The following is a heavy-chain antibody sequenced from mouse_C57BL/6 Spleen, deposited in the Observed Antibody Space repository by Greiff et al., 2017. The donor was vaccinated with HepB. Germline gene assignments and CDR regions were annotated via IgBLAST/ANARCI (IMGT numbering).Heavy chain of an antibody. CDR3: ARENYGSSYWWAY. D-gene: IGHD1-1*01. V-gene: IGHV1-55*01. J-gene: IGHJ3*01. Sequence: QVQLPQPGAELVKPGASVKMSCTASGYTFTSYWITWVKQRPGQGLEWIGDIYPGSGSTNYNEKFKRKATLTVDTSSSTAYMQLSSLTSEDSAVYYCARENYGSSYWWAYGGQGTLVTGAA. CDR2: IYPGSGST. CDR1: GYTFTSYW.